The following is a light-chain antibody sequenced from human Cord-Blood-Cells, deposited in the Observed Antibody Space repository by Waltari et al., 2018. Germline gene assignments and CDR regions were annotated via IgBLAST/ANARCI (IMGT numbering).Light chain of an antibody. V-gene: IGLV2-11*01. CDR3: CSYAGSYTSNWV. CDR2: DVS. J-gene: IGLJ3*02. Sequence: QSALTQPRSVSGSPGQSVTISCTGTSSDVGGYNYVSWYQQHPGKAPKLMIYDVSKRPSVVPDRFSGSKSGNTASLTISGLQAEDEADYYCCSYAGSYTSNWVFGGGTKLTVL. CDR1: SSDVGGYNY.